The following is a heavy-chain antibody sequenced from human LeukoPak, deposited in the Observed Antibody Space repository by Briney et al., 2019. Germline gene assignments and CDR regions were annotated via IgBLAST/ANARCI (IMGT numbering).Heavy chain of an antibody. V-gene: IGHV3-30*18. CDR1: GFTFSSYG. J-gene: IGHJ3*02. Sequence: GGSLRLSCAASGFTFSSYGMHWVRQAPGKGLEWVAVISYDGSNKYYADSVKGRFTISRDNSKNTLYLQMNSLRAEDTAVYYCANRGFVGASEEGAFDIWGQGTMVTVSS. CDR3: ANRGFVGASEEGAFDI. CDR2: ISYDGSNK. D-gene: IGHD6-25*01.